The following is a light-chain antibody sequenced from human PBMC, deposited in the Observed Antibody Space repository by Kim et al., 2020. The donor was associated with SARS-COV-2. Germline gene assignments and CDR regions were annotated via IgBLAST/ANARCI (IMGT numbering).Light chain of an antibody. V-gene: IGLV3-19*01. CDR2: GKD. CDR3: NSRDSNDDVV. Sequence: VALGQTVRITCQGDSLRIYYATWYQHKPGQAPKVVIYGKDNRPSGVPDRFSGSSSGNTAYLTITGTQAGDEADYYCNSRDSNDDVVFGGGTKVTVL. CDR1: SLRIYY. J-gene: IGLJ2*01.